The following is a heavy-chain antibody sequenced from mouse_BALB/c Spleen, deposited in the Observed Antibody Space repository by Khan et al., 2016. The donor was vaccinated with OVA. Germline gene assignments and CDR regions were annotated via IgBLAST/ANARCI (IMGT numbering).Heavy chain of an antibody. D-gene: IGHD2-1*01. CDR2: INIYTGEP. CDR1: GYTFTNYG. J-gene: IGHJ3*01. Sequence: QIQLVQSGPELKKPGETVKISYKASGYTFTNYGMNWVKQAPGKGLKWMGWINIYTGEPTYADDFKGRFAFSLETSASTAYLEINQLKNEDTATYFCARSNGNYSFVYWGQGTLVTVSA. V-gene: IGHV9-3-1*01. CDR3: ARSNGNYSFVY.